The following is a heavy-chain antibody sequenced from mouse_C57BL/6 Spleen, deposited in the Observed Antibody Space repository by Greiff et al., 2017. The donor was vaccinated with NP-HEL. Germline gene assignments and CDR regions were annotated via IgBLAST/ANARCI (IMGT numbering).Heavy chain of an antibody. V-gene: IGHV1-15*01. CDR3: IPRGYGSSYGFAY. Sequence: QVHVKQSGAELVRPGASVTLSCKASGYTFTDYEMHWVKQTPVHGLEWIGAIDPETGGTAYNQKFKGKAILTADKSSSTAYMELRSLTSEDSAVYYCIPRGYGSSYGFAYWGQGTLVTVSA. CDR1: GYTFTDYE. J-gene: IGHJ3*01. D-gene: IGHD1-1*01. CDR2: IDPETGGT.